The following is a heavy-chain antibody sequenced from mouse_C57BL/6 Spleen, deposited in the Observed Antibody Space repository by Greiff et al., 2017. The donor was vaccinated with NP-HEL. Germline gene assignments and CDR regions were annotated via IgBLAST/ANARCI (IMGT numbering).Heavy chain of an antibody. V-gene: IGHV1-61*01. Sequence: VQLQQPGAELVRPGSSVKLSCKASGYTFTSYWMDWVKQRPGQGLEWIGNIYPSDSETHYNQKFTDKATLTVDKSSSTAYMQLSSLTSEDSAVYYCARSGTTVVAKDAMDYWGQGTSVTVSS. CDR1: GYTFTSYW. CDR2: IYPSDSET. D-gene: IGHD1-1*01. J-gene: IGHJ4*01. CDR3: ARSGTTVVAKDAMDY.